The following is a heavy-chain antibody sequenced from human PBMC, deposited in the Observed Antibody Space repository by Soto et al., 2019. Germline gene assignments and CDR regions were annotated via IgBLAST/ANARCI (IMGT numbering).Heavy chain of an antibody. Sequence: QVQLVQSGAEVKKPGSSVKVSCKASGGTFSSYAISWVRQAPGQGLEWMGGIIPIFGTANYAQKFQGRVMIAAXXSTSTAYMELSSLRSEDTAVYYCARNLYSSGPFDYWGQGTLVTVSS. J-gene: IGHJ4*02. V-gene: IGHV1-69*12. CDR3: ARNLYSSGPFDY. D-gene: IGHD6-19*01. CDR2: IIPIFGTA. CDR1: GGTFSSYA.